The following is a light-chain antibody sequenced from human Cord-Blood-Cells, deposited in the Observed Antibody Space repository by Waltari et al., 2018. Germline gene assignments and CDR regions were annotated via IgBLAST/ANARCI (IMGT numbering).Light chain of an antibody. CDR1: SSDVGRYNL. CDR2: EGS. CDR3: CSYAGSSTV. J-gene: IGLJ3*02. V-gene: IGLV2-23*01. Sequence: QSALTQPASVSGSPGQSITISCPGTSSDVGRYNLVSWYQQPPGKAPKLMIYEGSKRPSGVSNRFSGSKSGNTASLTISGLQAEDEADYYCCSYAGSSTVFGGGTKLTVL.